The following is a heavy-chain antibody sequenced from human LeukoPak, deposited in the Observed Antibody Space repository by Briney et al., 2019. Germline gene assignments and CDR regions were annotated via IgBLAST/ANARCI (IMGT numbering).Heavy chain of an antibody. J-gene: IGHJ6*02. Sequence: PGGSLRLSCAASGFTFSSDWMHWVRQAPGKGLVWVSRINSDGSSTSYADSVKGRVTSSRNNAKDTLYLQLNSLRAEDTAVYYCARGSGSYSPSDYYYYYGMDGWGQGTTVTASS. D-gene: IGHD3-10*01. V-gene: IGHV3-74*01. CDR1: GFTFSSDW. CDR2: INSDGSST. CDR3: ARGSGSYSPSDYYYYYGMDG.